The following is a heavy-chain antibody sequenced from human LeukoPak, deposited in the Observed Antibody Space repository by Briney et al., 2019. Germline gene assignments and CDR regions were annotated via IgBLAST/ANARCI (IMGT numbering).Heavy chain of an antibody. V-gene: IGHV3-15*01. Sequence: RAGGSLRLSCAASGFTFSNAWMSWVRQAPGKGLEWVGRIKSKTDGGTTDYAAPVKGRFTISRDDSKNTLYLQMNSLKTEDTAVYYCAGGYYYGMDVWGQGTTVTVSS. CDR2: IKSKTDGGTT. CDR3: AGGYYYGMDV. CDR1: GFTFSNAW. D-gene: IGHD3-16*01. J-gene: IGHJ6*02.